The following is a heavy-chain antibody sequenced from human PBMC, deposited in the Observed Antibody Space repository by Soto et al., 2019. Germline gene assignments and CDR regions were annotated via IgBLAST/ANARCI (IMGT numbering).Heavy chain of an antibody. V-gene: IGHV3-23*01. J-gene: IGHJ4*02. CDR2: ISGSGGST. CDR3: AKDIEQWLVHLFGYFDY. CDR1: GFIFSAYA. Sequence: PGGSLRLSCAASGFIFSAYAMNWVRQAPGKGLEWVSSISGSGGSTYYADSVKGRFTISRDNSKNTLYLQMNSLRAEDTAVYYCAKDIEQWLVHLFGYFDYWGQGTLVTVSS. D-gene: IGHD6-19*01.